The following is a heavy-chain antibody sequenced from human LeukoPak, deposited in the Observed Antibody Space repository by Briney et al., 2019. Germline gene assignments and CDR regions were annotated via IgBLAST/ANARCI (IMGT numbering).Heavy chain of an antibody. Sequence: SETLSLTCTVSGGSISSYYWSWIRQPPGKGLEWIGYIYYSGSTNYNPSLKSRVTISVDTSKNQFSLKLSSVTAADTAVYYCARDGGRGPPGRYWYFDLWGRGTLVTVSS. CDR2: IYYSGST. D-gene: IGHD2-15*01. J-gene: IGHJ2*01. CDR3: ARDGGRGPPGRYWYFDL. CDR1: GGSISSYY. V-gene: IGHV4-59*01.